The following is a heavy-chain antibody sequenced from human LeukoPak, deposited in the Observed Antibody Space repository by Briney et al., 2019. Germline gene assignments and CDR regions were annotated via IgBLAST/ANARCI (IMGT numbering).Heavy chain of an antibody. CDR2: IFHSGSS. CDR3: ARELWFVNAPGSWFDP. Sequence: SETLSLTCAVSGDSISSGDYSWSWIRQPSGKGLEWIGYIFHSGSSYYNPSLKSRVTISVDKSKNQFSLRLTSVTAADTAVYYCARELWFVNAPGSWFDPWGQGTLVNVSS. J-gene: IGHJ5*02. V-gene: IGHV4-30-2*01. CDR1: GDSISSGDYS. D-gene: IGHD3-10*01.